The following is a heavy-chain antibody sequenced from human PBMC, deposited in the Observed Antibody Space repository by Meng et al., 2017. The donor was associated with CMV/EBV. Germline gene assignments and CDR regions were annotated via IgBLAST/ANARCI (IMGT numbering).Heavy chain of an antibody. V-gene: IGHV3-48*03. CDR2: IISNGNTI. D-gene: IGHD2-2*01. CDR1: GLTLSSYE. J-gene: IGHJ6*02. Sequence: SLTPSRVVSGLTLSSYEMNWVRQGPGKGLEWVSYIISNGNTIYYGDSVKGQFTISRDNDKNPLYLQMDSLRAEDAAVYYCARGSSNNKITYYYYGMDVWGQGTTVTVSS. CDR3: ARGSSNNKITYYYYGMDV.